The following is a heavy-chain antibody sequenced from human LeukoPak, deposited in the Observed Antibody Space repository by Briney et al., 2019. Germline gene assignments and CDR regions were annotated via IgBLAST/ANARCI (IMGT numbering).Heavy chain of an antibody. CDR3: ARDASSIAARLTFYYFDY. CDR1: GFTFSSYA. V-gene: IGHV3-30-3*01. CDR2: ISYDGSNK. D-gene: IGHD6-6*01. J-gene: IGHJ4*02. Sequence: HPGGSLRLSCAASGFTFSSYAMHWVRQAPGKGLEWVAVISYDGSNKYYADSVNGRFTISRDNSKNTLYLQMNSLRAEDTAVYYCARDASSIAARLTFYYFDYWGQGTLVTVSS.